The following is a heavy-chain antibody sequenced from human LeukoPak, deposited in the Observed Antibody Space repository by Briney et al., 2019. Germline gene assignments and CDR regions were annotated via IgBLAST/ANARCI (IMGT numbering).Heavy chain of an antibody. CDR1: GFAFSSYS. CDR3: ARRGDYYERGYYFDY. CDR2: ISSSSSYI. Sequence: PGGSLRFSCAASGFAFSSYSINWVCQAPGKGLEWVSSISSSSSYIHYADSVRGRFTISRDNAKNSLYLQMNSLRAEDTAVYYCARRGDYYERGYYFDYWGQGTLVTVSS. V-gene: IGHV3-21*01. J-gene: IGHJ4*02. D-gene: IGHD3-22*01.